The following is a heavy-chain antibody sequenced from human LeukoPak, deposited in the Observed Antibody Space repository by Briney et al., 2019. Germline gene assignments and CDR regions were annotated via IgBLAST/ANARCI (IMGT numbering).Heavy chain of an antibody. Sequence: GGSLRLSCAASGFTFSSYAMSWVRQAPGKGLEWVSTISGSGGSTYYADSVKGRFTISRDNSKNTLYLQMNSLRAEDTAVHYCAKVPDPPQLPGGDAFDIWGQGTMVTVSS. CDR1: GFTFSSYA. CDR2: ISGSGGST. D-gene: IGHD1-26*01. CDR3: AKVPDPPQLPGGDAFDI. J-gene: IGHJ3*02. V-gene: IGHV3-23*01.